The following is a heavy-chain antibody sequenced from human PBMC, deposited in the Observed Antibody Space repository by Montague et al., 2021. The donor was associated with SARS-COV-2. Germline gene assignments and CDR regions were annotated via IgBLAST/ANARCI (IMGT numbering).Heavy chain of an antibody. CDR3: SRLPYDNSYGMDV. CDR2: TDYSGST. Sequence: SETLSLTCTVSGGSISTYYWNWIRQFPGKGLEWIGYTDYSGSTTYNPSFQSRVIITVERSKIQFSLRLNSVTAADTAIYYCSRLPYDNSYGMDVWGQGTTVTVSS. V-gene: IGHV4-59*01. CDR1: GGSISTYY. J-gene: IGHJ6*02. D-gene: IGHD3-9*01.